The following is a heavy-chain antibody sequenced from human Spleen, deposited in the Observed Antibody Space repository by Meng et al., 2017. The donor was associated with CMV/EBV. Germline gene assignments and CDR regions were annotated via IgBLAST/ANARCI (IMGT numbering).Heavy chain of an antibody. CDR2: INPNSGGT. J-gene: IGHJ6*02. Sequence: ASVKVSCKTSGYTFAGHYMHWLRQAPGQGLEWMGWINPNSGGTNYAQKFQGRVTMTRDTSISTAYMELSRLRSDDTAVYYCARDRQSRSGTYDFWSGYSYYYYGMDVWGQGTTVTVSS. V-gene: IGHV1-2*02. CDR3: ARDRQSRSGTYDFWSGYSYYYYGMDV. CDR1: GYTFAGHY. D-gene: IGHD3-3*01.